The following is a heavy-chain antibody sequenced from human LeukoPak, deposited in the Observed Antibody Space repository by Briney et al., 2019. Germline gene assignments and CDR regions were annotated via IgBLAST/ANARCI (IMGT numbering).Heavy chain of an antibody. V-gene: IGHV3-7*01. Sequence: HPGGSLRLSCGASGFTFTTYWMGWVRQAPGKGLEWVANIKQDGSEQYYVDSVKGRFTISRDNAKNSLSLQMNSLRAEDTAVYYCARPLMYYYGSETYFWFDPWGQGTLVTVSS. D-gene: IGHD3-10*01. CDR3: ARPLMYYYGSETYFWFDP. CDR2: IKQDGSEQ. J-gene: IGHJ5*02. CDR1: GFTFTTYW.